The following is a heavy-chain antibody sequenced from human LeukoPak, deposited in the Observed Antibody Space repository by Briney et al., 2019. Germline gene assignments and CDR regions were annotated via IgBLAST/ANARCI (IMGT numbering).Heavy chain of an antibody. CDR2: IYHSGSA. J-gene: IGHJ4*02. Sequence: PSETLSLTCGVSGGSISSNNWWSWVRQPPGQGLEWIGEIYHSGSANYNPSLKSRVTISVDKSKNQLSLKLISVTAADTAVYYCARGRSSWTYWGQGTLVTVSS. CDR3: ARGRSSWTY. V-gene: IGHV4-4*02. CDR1: GGSISSNNW. D-gene: IGHD6-13*01.